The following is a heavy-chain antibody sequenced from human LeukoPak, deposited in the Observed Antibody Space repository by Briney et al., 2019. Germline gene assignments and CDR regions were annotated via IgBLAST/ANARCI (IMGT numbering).Heavy chain of an antibody. J-gene: IGHJ4*02. CDR1: GFTFSSYG. Sequence: GRSLRLSCAASGFTFSSYGMHWVRQAPGKGLEWVAVIWYDGSNKYYADSVKGRFTISRDNSKNTLYLQMNSLRAEDTAVYYCARGYYYDSSGYYLYYFDYWGQGTLVTVSS. D-gene: IGHD3-22*01. CDR3: ARGYYYDSSGYYLYYFDY. CDR2: IWYDGSNK. V-gene: IGHV3-33*01.